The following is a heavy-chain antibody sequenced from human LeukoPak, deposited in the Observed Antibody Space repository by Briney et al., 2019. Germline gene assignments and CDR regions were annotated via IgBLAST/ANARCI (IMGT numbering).Heavy chain of an antibody. CDR3: ARVIGGYNFGYFDY. D-gene: IGHD5-24*01. CDR1: GFTFSSYW. CDR2: INSDGSST. V-gene: IGHV3-74*01. J-gene: IGHJ4*02. Sequence: PGGSLRLSCAASGFTFSSYWMHWVRQAPGKGLVWVSRINSDGSSTSYADSVKGRFTISRDNAKNTLYLQMNSLRAEDTAVYYCARVIGGYNFGYFDYWGQGTLVTVSS.